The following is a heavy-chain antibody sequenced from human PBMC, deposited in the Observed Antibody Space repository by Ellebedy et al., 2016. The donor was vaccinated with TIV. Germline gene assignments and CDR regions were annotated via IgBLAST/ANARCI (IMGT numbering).Heavy chain of an antibody. CDR3: ARGGVGSYDF. V-gene: IGHV3-64*01. CDR2: IRNNGDIT. J-gene: IGHJ4*02. D-gene: IGHD3-10*01. Sequence: GESLKISXAASGFTFSSYTMYWVRQAPGKGLEYVSSIRNNGDITYYANSVKGRFTISRDNSKNTLYLQMGSLRPEDTAVYYYARGGVGSYDFWGQGTLVTVSS. CDR1: GFTFSSYT.